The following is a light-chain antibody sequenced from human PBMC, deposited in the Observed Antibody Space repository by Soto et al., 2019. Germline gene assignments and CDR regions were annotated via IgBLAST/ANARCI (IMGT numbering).Light chain of an antibody. CDR1: SSNIGGNN. J-gene: IGLJ2*01. CDR2: SNV. Sequence: QSLLTQPPSASGTPGQRVTISCSGGSSNIGGNNVNWYQQLPGTAPKLLIYSNVQRPSGVPDRFSGSKSGTSASLAISGLQSEDEADYYCAARDDSLNDVVFGGGTKVTVL. CDR3: AARDDSLNDVV. V-gene: IGLV1-44*01.